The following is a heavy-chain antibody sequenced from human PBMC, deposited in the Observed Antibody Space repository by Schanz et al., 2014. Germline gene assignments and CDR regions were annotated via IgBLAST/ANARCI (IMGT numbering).Heavy chain of an antibody. CDR1: GFTFSSYA. D-gene: IGHD5-18*01. J-gene: IGHJ4*02. CDR3: AKYGGGYSYGFVEY. Sequence: VQLVESGGGLVQPGGSLRLSCVASGFTFSSYAMSWVRQAPGKGLEWVGVISSDGNQQYYVDSVRGRFTISRDNSRNTVYLQMSSLRAEDTAVYYCAKYGGGYSYGFVEYWGQGILVTVSS. CDR2: ISSDGNQQ. V-gene: IGHV3-30*04.